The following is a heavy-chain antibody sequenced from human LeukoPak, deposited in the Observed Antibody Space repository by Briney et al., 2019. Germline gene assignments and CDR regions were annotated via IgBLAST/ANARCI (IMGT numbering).Heavy chain of an antibody. D-gene: IGHD3-10*01. V-gene: IGHV3-23*01. Sequence: GGSLRLSCAAAGFTFSSYAMRWGRQAPGKGLELVSAISGSGGSTYYADSVKGRFTISRDNSNNPMYLQMNHLRPEDTALYYCANPRRTPMVRGAKGWFDPWGQGTLVTVSS. CDR2: ISGSGGST. CDR1: GFTFSSYA. J-gene: IGHJ5*02. CDR3: ANPRRTPMVRGAKGWFDP.